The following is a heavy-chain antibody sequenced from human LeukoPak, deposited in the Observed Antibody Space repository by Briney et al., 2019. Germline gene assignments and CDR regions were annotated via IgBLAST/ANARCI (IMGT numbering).Heavy chain of an antibody. D-gene: IGHD3-3*01. V-gene: IGHV3-48*01. CDR2: ISSSSSTL. CDR3: ARDLRVGEVLERLWETY. CDR1: GFTFSSYS. J-gene: IGHJ4*02. Sequence: GGSLRLSCAASGFTFSSYSMNWVRQAPGKGLEWVSYISSSSSTLYYADSVKGRFTISRDNAKNSLYLQMNSLRAEDTAVNYCARDLRVGEVLERLWETYWGQGTLVTVSS.